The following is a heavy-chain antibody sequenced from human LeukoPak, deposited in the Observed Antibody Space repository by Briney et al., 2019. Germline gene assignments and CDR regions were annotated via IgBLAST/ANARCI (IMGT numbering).Heavy chain of an antibody. CDR1: GGSISSNY. CDR3: ASHARHYWFDP. CDR2: IYDSGNT. Sequence: SGTLSLSCAVSGGSISSNYWSWVRQPPGKGLEWIGDIYDSGNTNYNPSLKSRVTISVDTSKNQFSLKMSYVTAPVSAVYYWASHARHYWFDPWGQGTLVTVSS. J-gene: IGHJ5*02. V-gene: IGHV4-59*01.